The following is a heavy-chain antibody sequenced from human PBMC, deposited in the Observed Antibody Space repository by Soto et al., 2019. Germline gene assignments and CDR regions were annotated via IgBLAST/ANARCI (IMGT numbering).Heavy chain of an antibody. CDR2: IYYSGST. CDR1: GGSISSGGYY. V-gene: IGHV4-31*03. D-gene: IGHD3-10*01. J-gene: IGHJ4*02. CDR3: ASRSYGSIEEYYFDY. Sequence: SETLSLTCTVSGGSISSGGYYWSWIRQHPGKGLEWIGYIYYSGSTYYNPSLKSRVTISVDTSKNQFSLKLSSVTAADTAVYYCASRSYGSIEEYYFDYWGQGTLVTVSS.